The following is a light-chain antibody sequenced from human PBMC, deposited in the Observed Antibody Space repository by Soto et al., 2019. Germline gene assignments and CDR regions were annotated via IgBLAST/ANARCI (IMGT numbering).Light chain of an antibody. V-gene: IGKV3-20*01. CDR3: QQYGSSLIT. CDR2: DAS. Sequence: EIVLTQSPATLSLSPVERATLSCRASQSVSSYLAWYQQKPGQAPRLLIYDASSRATGIPDRFSGSGSGTDFTLTISRLEPEDFAVYYCQQYGSSLITFGQGTRLEI. CDR1: QSVSSY. J-gene: IGKJ5*01.